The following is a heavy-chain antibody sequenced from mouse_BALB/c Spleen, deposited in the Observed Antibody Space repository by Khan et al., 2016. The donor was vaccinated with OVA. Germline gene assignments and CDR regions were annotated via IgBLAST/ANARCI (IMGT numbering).Heavy chain of an antibody. CDR2: INYSGST. V-gene: IGHV3-2*02. CDR1: GYSITSDDA. J-gene: IGHJ3*01. CDR3: VRGRSY. Sequence: EVQLQESGPGLVKPSQSLSLTCTVTGYSITSDDAWNWIRQFPGNRLEWMGYINYSGSTSKKPSLKSRISISRDTSKNHIFLQLNSVTTEDTATXYCVRGRSYWGQGTLVTVSA.